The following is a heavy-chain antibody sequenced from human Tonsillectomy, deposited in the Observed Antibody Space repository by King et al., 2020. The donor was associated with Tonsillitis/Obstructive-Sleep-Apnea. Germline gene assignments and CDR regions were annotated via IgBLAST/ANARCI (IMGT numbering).Heavy chain of an antibody. CDR1: GGSFTGYY. Sequence: VQLQQWGAGLLKPSETLSLTCGVYGGSFTGYYCSWIRQPPGKGLEWSGEINHSGSTDYNSSLKSRVTISRDTAKNQFSLRLPSVTAADTAVYYCGTNAGDYYYYMDVWGKGTTVTVSS. V-gene: IGHV4-34*01. CDR2: INHSGST. D-gene: IGHD2-2*01. J-gene: IGHJ6*03. CDR3: GTNAGDYYYYMDV.